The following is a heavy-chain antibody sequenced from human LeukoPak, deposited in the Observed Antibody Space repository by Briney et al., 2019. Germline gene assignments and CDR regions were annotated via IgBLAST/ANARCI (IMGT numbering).Heavy chain of an antibody. J-gene: IGHJ4*02. CDR2: IYYSGST. CDR3: ASYYYDSSGVDY. D-gene: IGHD3-22*01. CDR1: GGSISSGDYY. Sequence: PSETLSLTCTVSGGSISSGDYYWSWIRQPPGKGLEWIGYIYYSGSTHYNPSPKSRVTISVDTSKNQSSLQLNSGTAADTAVYYCASYYYDSSGVDYWGQGTLVTVSS. V-gene: IGHV4-30-4*08.